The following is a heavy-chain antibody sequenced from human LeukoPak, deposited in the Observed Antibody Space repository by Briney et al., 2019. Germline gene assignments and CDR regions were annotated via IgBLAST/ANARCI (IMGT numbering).Heavy chain of an antibody. CDR2: IRYDGSNK. V-gene: IGHV3-30*02. Sequence: GSLRLSCAASGFTFTTYSMNWVRQAPGKGLEWVAFIRYDGSNKYYADSVKGRFTISRDNSKNTLYLQMNSLRAEDTAVYYCAKTARLFDYWGQGTQVTVSS. CDR3: AKTARLFDY. CDR1: GFTFTTYS. J-gene: IGHJ4*02. D-gene: IGHD6-6*01.